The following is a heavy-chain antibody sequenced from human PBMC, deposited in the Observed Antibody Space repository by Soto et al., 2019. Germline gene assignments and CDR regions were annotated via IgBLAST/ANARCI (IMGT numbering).Heavy chain of an antibody. CDR1: GFTFSSYA. CDR2: ISGSGGST. D-gene: IGHD2-15*01. CDR3: AKDIVVVVAATLFDY. Sequence: EVQLLESGGGLVQPGGSLRLSCAASGFTFSSYAMSWVRQAPGTGLEWVSAISGSGGSTYYADSEKGRFTISRDNSKNTLYLQMNSLRAEDTAVYYCAKDIVVVVAATLFDYWGQGTLVTVSS. J-gene: IGHJ4*02. V-gene: IGHV3-23*01.